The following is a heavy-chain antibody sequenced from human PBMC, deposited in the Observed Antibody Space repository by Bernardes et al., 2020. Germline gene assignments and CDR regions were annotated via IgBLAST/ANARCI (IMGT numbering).Heavy chain of an antibody. Sequence: GGSLRLSCAASGFTFSSYWMHWVRQAPGKGLVWVSRINSDGSSTSYADSVKGRFTISRDNAKNTLYLQMNSLRAEDTAVYYCAREGGYASHFDYWGQGTLVTVSS. CDR2: INSDGSST. CDR1: GFTFSSYW. V-gene: IGHV3-74*01. D-gene: IGHD5-12*01. J-gene: IGHJ4*02. CDR3: AREGGYASHFDY.